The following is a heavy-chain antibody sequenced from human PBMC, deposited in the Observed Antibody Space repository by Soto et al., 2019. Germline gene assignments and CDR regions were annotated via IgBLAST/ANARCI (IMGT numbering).Heavy chain of an antibody. CDR1: AGTFSSYA. CDR2: GTPLLGTA. V-gene: IGHV1-69*05. CDR3: ARYSHCTGNSCHYYLGMDV. J-gene: IGHJ6*02. Sequence: QVQLVQSGAEVKKPGSSVKVSCEASAGTFSSYAISWVRQAPGHGLEWMGGGTPLLGTANYAQKFQGTITTTTDESTSTLYMELRSLSAADTAMYYCARYSHCTGNSCHYYLGMDVWGRGTTVTVTS. D-gene: IGHD2-8*02.